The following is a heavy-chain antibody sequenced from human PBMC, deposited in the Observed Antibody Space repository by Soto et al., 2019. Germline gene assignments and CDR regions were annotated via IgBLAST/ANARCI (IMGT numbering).Heavy chain of an antibody. J-gene: IGHJ3*01. D-gene: IGHD1-26*01. CDR2: ISVSGGTK. V-gene: IGHV3-48*03. CDR3: ARENSIGGAPDTFDV. CDR1: GFTLSNYE. Sequence: VQLVESGGGLAQPGGSLRLSCAASGFTLSNYEINWVRQAPGKGLEWISYISVSGGTKYFADSVNGRFTISRDNAYNSMYLHMSSLRGEDTAVYYCARENSIGGAPDTFDVWGQGTLVTVSS.